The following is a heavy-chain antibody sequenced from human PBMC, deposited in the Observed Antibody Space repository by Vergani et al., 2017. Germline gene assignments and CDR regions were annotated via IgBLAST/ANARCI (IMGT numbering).Heavy chain of an antibody. J-gene: IGHJ6*02. CDR3: AREVGSYYPRSHYYYGMDV. D-gene: IGHD1-26*01. Sequence: QVQLVQSGPEVKKPGASVKVSCKASGYTFTGYYMHWVRQAPGQGLEWMGWINPNSGGTNYAQKFQGRVTMTRDTSISTAYMELSRLRSDDTAVYYCAREVGSYYPRSHYYYGMDVWGQGTTVTVSS. CDR1: GYTFTGYY. CDR2: INPNSGGT. V-gene: IGHV1-2*02.